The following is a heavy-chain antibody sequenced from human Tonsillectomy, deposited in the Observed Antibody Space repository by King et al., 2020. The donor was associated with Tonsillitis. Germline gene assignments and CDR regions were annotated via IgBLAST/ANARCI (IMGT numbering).Heavy chain of an antibody. V-gene: IGHV4-34*01. Sequence: VQLQQWGAGLLKPSETLSLTCAVYGGSFSGYYWSWIRQPPGKGLEWIGEINHSGTTNYNPSLKSRVTISVDTSKNQFSLKLSSVTAADMAVYYCARGGDIYFDYWGQGTLVTVSS. CDR1: GGSFSGYY. CDR2: INHSGTT. D-gene: IGHD5-12*01. CDR3: ARGGDIYFDY. J-gene: IGHJ4*02.